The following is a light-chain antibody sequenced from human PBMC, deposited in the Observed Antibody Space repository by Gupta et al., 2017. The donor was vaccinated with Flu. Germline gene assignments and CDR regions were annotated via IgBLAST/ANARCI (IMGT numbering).Light chain of an antibody. CDR1: RWKVASYYL. V-gene: IGLV2-23*02. CDR2: SLT. Sequence: SSISACYGSRWKVASYYLNSADQQPSTNTQSLMIYSLTTRATGVHDRFSGSKVGETASLTITGPQAEDEADYYCCSHACSSTWVFGGGTKLTVL. J-gene: IGLJ3*02. CDR3: CSHACSSTWV.